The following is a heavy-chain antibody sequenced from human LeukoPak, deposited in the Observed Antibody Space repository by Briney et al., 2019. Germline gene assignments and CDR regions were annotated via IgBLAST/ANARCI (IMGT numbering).Heavy chain of an antibody. CDR3: VTYYFDSSGPKKNY. CDR1: GGSFSGYY. D-gene: IGHD3-22*01. V-gene: IGHV4-34*01. Sequence: SETLSLTCAVYGGSFSGYYWSWIRQPPGKRLEWIGEINHSGSTNYNPSLKSRVTISVDTSKKQFSLKLSSVTAADTAVYYCVTYYFDSSGPKKNYWGQGTLVTVSS. J-gene: IGHJ4*02. CDR2: INHSGST.